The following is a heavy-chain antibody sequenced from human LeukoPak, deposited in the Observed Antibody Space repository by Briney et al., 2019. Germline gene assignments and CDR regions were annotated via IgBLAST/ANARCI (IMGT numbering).Heavy chain of an antibody. CDR1: GYSISSGYY. CDR2: INHSGST. Sequence: PSETLSLTCTVSGYSISSGYYWSWIRQPPGKGLEWIGEINHSGSTNYNPSLKSRVTISVDTSKNQFSLKLSSVTAADTAVYYCARLVSIVVVPAAMMAHYFDYWGQGTLVTVSS. J-gene: IGHJ4*02. V-gene: IGHV4-34*01. CDR3: ARLVSIVVVPAAMMAHYFDY. D-gene: IGHD2-2*01.